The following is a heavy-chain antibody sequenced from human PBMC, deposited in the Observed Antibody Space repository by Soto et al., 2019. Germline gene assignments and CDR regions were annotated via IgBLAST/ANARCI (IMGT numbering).Heavy chain of an antibody. J-gene: IGHJ6*02. CDR2: IYSGGST. Sequence: PGGSLRLSCAASGFTVSSNYMSWVRQAPGKGLEWVSVIYSGGSTYYADSVKGRFTISRDNSKNTLYLQMNSLRAEDTAVYYCAREAPRSGGRYYYGMDVWGQGTTVTVSS. V-gene: IGHV3-53*01. D-gene: IGHD2-15*01. CDR3: AREAPRSGGRYYYGMDV. CDR1: GFTVSSNY.